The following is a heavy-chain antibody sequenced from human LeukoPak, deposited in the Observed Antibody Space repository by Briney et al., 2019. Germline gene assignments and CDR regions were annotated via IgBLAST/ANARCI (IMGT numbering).Heavy chain of an antibody. CDR3: ARGRVYYYDSSGYHDY. Sequence: SETLSLTCAVYGGSFSGYYWSWIRQPPGEGLEWIGEINHSGSTNYNPSLKSRVTISVDTSKNQFSLKLSSVTAADTAVYYCARGRVYYYDSSGYHDYWGQGTLVTVSS. D-gene: IGHD3-22*01. V-gene: IGHV4-34*01. CDR1: GGSFSGYY. J-gene: IGHJ4*02. CDR2: INHSGST.